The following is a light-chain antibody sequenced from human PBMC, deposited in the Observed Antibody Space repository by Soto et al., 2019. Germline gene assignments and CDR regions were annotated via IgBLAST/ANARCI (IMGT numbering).Light chain of an antibody. CDR2: DAS. CDR1: QSVGGN. Sequence: DIVLTQSPASLSVSPGETVTLSCRASQSVGGNLAWYQQKPGQSPRLLIYDASTRATGIPARISGAGSGTEFTLSITSLQPEDFAVYYCQQYNNWPLWTFGQGTKVDIK. J-gene: IGKJ1*01. V-gene: IGKV3-15*01. CDR3: QQYNNWPLWT.